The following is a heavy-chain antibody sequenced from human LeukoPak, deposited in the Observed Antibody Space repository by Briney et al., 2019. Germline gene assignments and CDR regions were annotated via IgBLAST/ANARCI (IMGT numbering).Heavy chain of an antibody. CDR1: GDSINNYY. V-gene: IGHV4-59*08. J-gene: IGHJ6*02. CDR2: IYYSGST. Sequence: SETLSRTCTVSGDSINNYYWSWIRQPPGKGLEWIGYIYYSGSTNYNPSLKSRVTISSDTSKNQFSLKLSSVIAADTAVYYCARLLKGPYYFYGMDVWGQGTTVTVSS. CDR3: ARLLKGPYYFYGMDV.